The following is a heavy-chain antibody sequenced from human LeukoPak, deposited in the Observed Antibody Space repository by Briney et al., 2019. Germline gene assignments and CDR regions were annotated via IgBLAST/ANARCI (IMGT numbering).Heavy chain of an antibody. J-gene: IGHJ4*02. CDR1: GFTVSSNY. Sequence: GGSLRLSCAASGFTVSSNYMSWVRPGPGKGLEWVSVIYSDSRTYYADSVKGRFTNSRDKSKNTLYLQMISLRAEDTAMYYCARNLPMLFGGQGTLVTVSS. D-gene: IGHD3-10*02. V-gene: IGHV3-53*01. CDR2: IYSDSRT. CDR3: ARNLPMLF.